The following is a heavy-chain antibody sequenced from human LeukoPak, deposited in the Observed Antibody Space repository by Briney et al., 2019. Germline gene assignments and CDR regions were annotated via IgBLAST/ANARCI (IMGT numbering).Heavy chain of an antibody. J-gene: IGHJ5*02. CDR1: GFTFSSHA. CDR2: ISGSGSTT. CDR3: AKTSGAGPYGSGDNWFDP. Sequence: QPGGSLRLSCAASGFTFSSHAMSWVRQAPGKGLEWVSGISGSGSTTYYADSVKGRFTISRDNSKNTLYLQMNSLRAEDTAVYYCAKTSGAGPYGSGDNWFDPWGQGTLVTVSS. V-gene: IGHV3-23*01. D-gene: IGHD3-10*01.